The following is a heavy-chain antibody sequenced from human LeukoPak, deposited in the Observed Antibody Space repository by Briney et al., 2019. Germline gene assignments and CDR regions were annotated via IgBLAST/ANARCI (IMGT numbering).Heavy chain of an antibody. D-gene: IGHD2-2*01. J-gene: IGHJ4*02. CDR2: IYRSGST. Sequence: PSETLSLTCAVSGYSIGSGYYWGWIRQPPGKGLEWIGSIYRSGSTYYNPSLKSRVTISVDTSKNQFSLKLTSVTAADTAVYYCARYHCSTTSCINYFDYWGQGTLVTVSS. V-gene: IGHV4-38-2*01. CDR1: GYSIGSGYY. CDR3: ARYHCSTTSCINYFDY.